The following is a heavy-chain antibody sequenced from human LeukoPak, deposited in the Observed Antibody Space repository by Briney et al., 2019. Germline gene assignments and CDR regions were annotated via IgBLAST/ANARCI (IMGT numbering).Heavy chain of an antibody. Sequence: SETLSLTCTVSGGSISSSSYYWGWIRQPPGKGLEWIGSIYYSGSTYYNPSLKSRVTISVDTSKNQFSLKLSSVTAADTAVYYCARARWLQPYYFDYWGQGTLVTVSS. V-gene: IGHV4-39*07. CDR1: GGSISSSSYY. D-gene: IGHD5-24*01. CDR2: IYYSGST. J-gene: IGHJ4*02. CDR3: ARARWLQPYYFDY.